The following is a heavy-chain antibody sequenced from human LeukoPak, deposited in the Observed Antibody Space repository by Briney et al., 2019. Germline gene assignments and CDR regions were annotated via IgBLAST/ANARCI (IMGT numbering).Heavy chain of an antibody. CDR2: IYYSGNT. J-gene: IGHJ4*02. CDR1: GVSISSSNSY. CDR3: ARMTSSGWYREDY. Sequence: ASETLSLTCTVSGVSISSSNSYWGWIRQPPGKGLEWIGSIYYSGNTYYNASLKSQVSISIDTSKNQFSLRLTSVTAADTAVYYCARMTSSGWYREDYWGQGTLVTVSS. V-gene: IGHV4-39*01. D-gene: IGHD6-19*01.